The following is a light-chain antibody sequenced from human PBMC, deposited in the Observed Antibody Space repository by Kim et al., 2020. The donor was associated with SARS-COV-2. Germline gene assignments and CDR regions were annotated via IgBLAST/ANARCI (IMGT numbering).Light chain of an antibody. V-gene: IGLV3-1*01. CDR1: KLGDKY. J-gene: IGLJ2*01. CDR3: QAWDSSTAV. CDR2: QDI. Sequence: GSPGQTASIPCSGDKLGDKYACWYQQKPGQSPVLVIYQDIKRPSGIPERFSGSNSGNTATLTISGTQAMDEADYYCQAWDSSTAVFGGGTQLTVL.